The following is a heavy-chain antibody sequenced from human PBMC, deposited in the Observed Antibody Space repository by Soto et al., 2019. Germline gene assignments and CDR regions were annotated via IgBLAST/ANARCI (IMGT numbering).Heavy chain of an antibody. CDR1: GGSIRSYY. Sequence: QVQLQESGPGLVKPSETLSLTCNVSGGSIRSYYWRWVRQPAGKPLAWIGRIYTSGSTNYNPSLKSRVSMSVDTSKNQFSLEVTSVTAADTAVYYCAREGASGFGMDVWGLGTTVTVSS. D-gene: IGHD1-26*01. CDR3: AREGASGFGMDV. V-gene: IGHV4-4*07. CDR2: IYTSGST. J-gene: IGHJ6*02.